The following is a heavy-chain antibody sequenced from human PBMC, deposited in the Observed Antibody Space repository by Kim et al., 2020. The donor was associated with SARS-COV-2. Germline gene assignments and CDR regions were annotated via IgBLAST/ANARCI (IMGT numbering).Heavy chain of an antibody. CDR2: IYPDNSNV. J-gene: IGHJ5*02. V-gene: IGHV5-51*01. D-gene: IGHD1-26*01. CDR1: GYIFGGHW. Sequence: GESLKISCKNFGYIFGGHWIGWVRQVPGKGLEWMAIIYPDNSNVRYNPSFRGHVSISADKSINTVYLQWSSLRASDTAIYYCVRQGATARTLGDVWFDPWGQGTLVTVSS. CDR3: VRQGATARTLGDVWFDP.